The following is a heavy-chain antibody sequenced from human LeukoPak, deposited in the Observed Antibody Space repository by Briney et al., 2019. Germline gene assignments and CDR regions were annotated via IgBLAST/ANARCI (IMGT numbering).Heavy chain of an antibody. CDR2: IYSGGNT. J-gene: IGHJ6*03. CDR1: GFTVSSNS. Sequence: PGGSLRLSCTVSGFTVSSNSMSWVRQAPGKGLEWVSFIYSGGNTHYSDSVKGRFTISRDNAKNSLFLQMNSLRAEDTAVYYCARVLRYCSGGNCYSGGLGYMDVWGKGTTVTISS. CDR3: ARVLRYCSGGNCYSGGLGYMDV. V-gene: IGHV3-53*01. D-gene: IGHD2-15*01.